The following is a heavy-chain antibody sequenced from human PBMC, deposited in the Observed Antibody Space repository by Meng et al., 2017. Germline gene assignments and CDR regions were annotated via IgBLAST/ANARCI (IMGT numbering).Heavy chain of an antibody. CDR1: GGSISSSSYY. J-gene: IGHJ4*02. CDR2: IYYSGST. V-gene: IGHV4-39*07. CDR3: ARATYYYDSSGYYYYFDY. Sequence: SETLSLTCTVSGGSISSSSYYWGWIRQPPGKGLEWIGSIYYSGSTYCNPSLKSRVTISVDTSKNQFSLKLSSVTAADTAVYYCARATYYYDSSGYYYYFDYWGQGTLVTVSS. D-gene: IGHD3-22*01.